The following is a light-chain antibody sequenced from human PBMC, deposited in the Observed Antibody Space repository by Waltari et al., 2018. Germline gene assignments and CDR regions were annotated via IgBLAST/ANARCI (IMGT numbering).Light chain of an antibody. CDR1: QGINNY. CDR3: LQYNSAPYS. V-gene: IGKV1-17*01. Sequence: DIQMTQSPSSPAASVGARVTTTCRASQGINNYLNWYQQKPGKAPKRLIYDASSLQSGVPSRFSGSGSGTVFTLTISSLQPEDFATYYCLQYNSAPYSFGQGTKVEIK. J-gene: IGKJ2*03. CDR2: DAS.